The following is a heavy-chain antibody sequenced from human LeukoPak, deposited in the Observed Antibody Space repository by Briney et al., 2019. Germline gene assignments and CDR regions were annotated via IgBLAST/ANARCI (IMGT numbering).Heavy chain of an antibody. CDR3: ARLWKPDYYGSGRPPSPSFDY. D-gene: IGHD3-10*01. V-gene: IGHV4-59*08. J-gene: IGHJ4*02. CDR1: GGSISSYY. Sequence: SETLSLTCTVSGGSISSYYWSWIRQPPGKGLEWIGYIYYSGSTNYNPSLKSRVTISVDTSKNQFSLKLSSVTAADTAVYYCARLWKPDYYGSGRPPSPSFDYWGQGTLVTVSS. CDR2: IYYSGST.